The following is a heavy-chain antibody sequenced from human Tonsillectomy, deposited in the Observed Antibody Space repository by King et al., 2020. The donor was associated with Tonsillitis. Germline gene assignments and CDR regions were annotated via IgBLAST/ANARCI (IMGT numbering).Heavy chain of an antibody. J-gene: IGHJ6*02. CDR1: RYSIRNGFY. Sequence: QLQESGPGLVKPSETLSLTCSVSRYSIRNGFYWGWIRQPPGKGLEWIGSIYHNGSTYNNPSLKSRVTISVDTSTNQLSLKLSSVTAPDTAVYYCARVQKQSHRPTNYYYSGMDVWGQGTTVTVSS. CDR3: ARVQKQSHRPTNYYYSGMDV. CDR2: IYHNGST. V-gene: IGHV4-38-2*02. D-gene: IGHD1-14*01.